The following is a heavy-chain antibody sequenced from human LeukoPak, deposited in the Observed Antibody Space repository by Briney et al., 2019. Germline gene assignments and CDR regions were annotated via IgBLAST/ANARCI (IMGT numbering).Heavy chain of an antibody. Sequence: SETLSLTCTVSGGSISSISYYWGWIRQPPGKGLGWIGSIYYSGSTYYNPSLKSRVTISVDTSKNQFSLKLSSVTAADTAVYYCARGVWELFPGAWFDPWGQGTLVTVSS. D-gene: IGHD1-26*01. V-gene: IGHV4-39*01. CDR1: GGSISSISYY. CDR3: ARGVWELFPGAWFDP. J-gene: IGHJ5*02. CDR2: IYYSGST.